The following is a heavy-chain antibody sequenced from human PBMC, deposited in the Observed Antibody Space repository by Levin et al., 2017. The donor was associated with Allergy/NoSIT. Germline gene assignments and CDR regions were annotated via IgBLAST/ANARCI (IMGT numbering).Heavy chain of an antibody. D-gene: IGHD6-13*01. Sequence: ASVKVSCKASGGTFSSYAISWVRQAPGQGLEWMGRIIPILGIANYAQKFQGRVTITADKSTSTAYMELSSLRSEDTAVYYCARVRNIAAAGTGVTAFDIWGQGTMVTVSS. CDR2: IIPILGIA. CDR1: GGTFSSYA. V-gene: IGHV1-69*04. J-gene: IGHJ3*02. CDR3: ARVRNIAAAGTGVTAFDI.